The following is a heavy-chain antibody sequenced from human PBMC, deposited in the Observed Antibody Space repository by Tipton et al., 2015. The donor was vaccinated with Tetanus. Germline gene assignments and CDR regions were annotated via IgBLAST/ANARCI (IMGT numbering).Heavy chain of an antibody. V-gene: IGHV4-59*01. CDR2: INYSGTT. CDR3: ARDRDYYGSGSRGMDG. Sequence: LRLSCTVSGGSINRYYWSWIRQSPGKGLEWIGYINYSGTTNYASSLQSRVIISVDTSKNQFSLKLNSVTAADTAVYYCARDRDYYGSGSRGMDGWGQGARVPVSS. CDR1: GGSINRYY. D-gene: IGHD3-10*01. J-gene: IGHJ6*02.